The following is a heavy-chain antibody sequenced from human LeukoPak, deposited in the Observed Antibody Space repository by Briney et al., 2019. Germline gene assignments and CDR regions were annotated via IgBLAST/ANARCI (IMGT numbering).Heavy chain of an antibody. CDR3: ARIFSDILTGSIYYFDY. J-gene: IGHJ4*02. CDR2: IDWDDDK. CDR1: GGSISSSSYY. V-gene: IGHV2-70*11. Sequence: TLSLTCTVSGGSISSSSYYWGWIRQPPGKALEWLARIDWDDDKYYSTSLKTRLTISKDTSKNQVVLTMTNMDPVDTATYYCARIFSDILTGSIYYFDYWGQGTLVTVSS. D-gene: IGHD3-9*01.